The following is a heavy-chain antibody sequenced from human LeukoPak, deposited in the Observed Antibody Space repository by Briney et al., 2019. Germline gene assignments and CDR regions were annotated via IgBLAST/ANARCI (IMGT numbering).Heavy chain of an antibody. D-gene: IGHD3-22*01. CDR3: ARHSVSSGYSFNWFDP. CDR1: GYSFTSYW. Sequence: GESLKISCKGSGYSFTSYWIGWVRQMPGKGLEWMAIIYPGNSDTRYSPSFQGQVTISADKSISTAYLQWRGLKASDTAMYYCARHSVSSGYSFNWFDPWGQGTLVTVSS. J-gene: IGHJ5*02. V-gene: IGHV5-51*01. CDR2: IYPGNSDT.